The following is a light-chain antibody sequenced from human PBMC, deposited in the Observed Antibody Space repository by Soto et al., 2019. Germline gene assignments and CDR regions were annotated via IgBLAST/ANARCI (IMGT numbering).Light chain of an antibody. CDR2: DAS. CDR1: QSVGTY. CDR3: QQRNSWPPTWT. Sequence: EIVLTQSPATLSLSPGERATLSCRASQSVGTYLAWYRQKPGQAPRLLIHDASNRAPGIPDRISGSGSGTEFILSISSLEPEDFAVYYCQQRNSWPPTWTFGQGTKVEIK. V-gene: IGKV3-11*01. J-gene: IGKJ1*01.